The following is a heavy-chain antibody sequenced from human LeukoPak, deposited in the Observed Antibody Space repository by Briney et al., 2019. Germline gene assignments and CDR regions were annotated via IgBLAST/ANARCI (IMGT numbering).Heavy chain of an antibody. J-gene: IGHJ4*02. CDR2: ISYDGSNK. D-gene: IGHD3-10*01. CDR1: GFTFSSYG. Sequence: GRSLRLSCAASGFTFSSYGMHWVRQAPGKGLEWVALISYDGSNKYYADSVKGRFTISRDNSKSTLYLQMNSLRAEDTAVYYCAKKGDYGYYFDYWGQGTLVTVSS. V-gene: IGHV3-30*18. CDR3: AKKGDYGYYFDY.